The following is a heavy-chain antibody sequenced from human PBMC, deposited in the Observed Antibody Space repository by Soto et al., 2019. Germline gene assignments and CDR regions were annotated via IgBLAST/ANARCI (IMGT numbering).Heavy chain of an antibody. J-gene: IGHJ4*02. CDR2: ISYNGKNK. D-gene: IGHD2-15*01. CDR3: ATDGVQYVVSGLYYFHY. V-gene: IGHV3-30*15. Sequence: LRLSCAASGFSLNSYAMHWVRQVPGKGLEWVAFISYNGKNKYYGDSVKGRFTISRDDSTNTLFLQMSSLRSEDTAVYYCATDGVQYVVSGLYYFHYWGQGTLVTVSS. CDR1: GFSLNSYA.